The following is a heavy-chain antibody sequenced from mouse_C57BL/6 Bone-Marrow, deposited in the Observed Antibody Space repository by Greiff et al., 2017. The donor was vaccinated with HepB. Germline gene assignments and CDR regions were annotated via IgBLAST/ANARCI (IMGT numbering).Heavy chain of an antibody. D-gene: IGHD6-1*01. CDR3: ARESLAWFAY. J-gene: IGHJ3*01. CDR1: GYSITSGYY. CDR2: ISYDGSN. V-gene: IGHV3-6*01. Sequence: EVKVEESGPGLVKPSQSLSLTCSVTGYSITSGYYWNWIRQFPGNKLEWMGYISYDGSNNYNPSLKNRISITRDTSKNQFFLKLNSVTTEDTATYYCARESLAWFAYWGQGTLVTVSA.